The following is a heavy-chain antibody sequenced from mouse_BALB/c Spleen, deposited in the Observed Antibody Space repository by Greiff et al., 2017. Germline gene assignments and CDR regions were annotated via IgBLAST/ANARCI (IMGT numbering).Heavy chain of an antibody. Sequence: EVQLQQSGAELVKPGASVKLSCTASGFNIKDTYMHWVKQRPEQGLEWIGRIDPANGNTKYDPKFQGKATITADTSSNTAYLQLSSLTSEDTAVYYCATDYRYAMDYWGQGTSVTVSS. CDR3: ATDYRYAMDY. CDR2: IDPANGNT. J-gene: IGHJ4*01. V-gene: IGHV14-3*02. D-gene: IGHD2-4*01. CDR1: GFNIKDTY.